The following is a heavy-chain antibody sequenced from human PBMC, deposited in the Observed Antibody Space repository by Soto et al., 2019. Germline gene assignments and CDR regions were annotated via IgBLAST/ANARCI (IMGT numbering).Heavy chain of an antibody. CDR1: GFTFNIAW. D-gene: IGHD1-26*01. J-gene: IGHJ5*02. CDR3: TTAGVHSGSYHWFDP. Sequence: GGSLRLSCEASGFTFNIAWMNWVRQAPGKGLEWVGRIKSKTYGAATDYTTPVKGRFTISRDDSKNTLHLQMSSLKTEDTAVYYCTTAGVHSGSYHWFDPWGPGTLVTVSS. V-gene: IGHV3-15*07. CDR2: IKSKTYGAAT.